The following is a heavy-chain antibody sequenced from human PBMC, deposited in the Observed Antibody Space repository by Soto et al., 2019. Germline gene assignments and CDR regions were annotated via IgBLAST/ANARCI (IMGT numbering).Heavy chain of an antibody. D-gene: IGHD1-1*01. CDR1: GFTFSSYG. J-gene: IGHJ3*02. Sequence: QVQLVESGGGVVQPGRSLRLSCAASGFTFSSYGMHWVRQAPGKGLEWVAVIWYDGSNKYYADSVKGRFTISRDNSKNTLYLQMNSLRAEDTAVYYCARDPNCIPWAFDIWGQGTMVTVSS. CDR3: ARDPNCIPWAFDI. V-gene: IGHV3-33*01. CDR2: IWYDGSNK.